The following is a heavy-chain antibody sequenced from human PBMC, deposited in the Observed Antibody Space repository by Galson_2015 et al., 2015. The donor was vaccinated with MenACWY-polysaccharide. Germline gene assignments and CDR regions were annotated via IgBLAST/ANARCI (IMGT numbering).Heavy chain of an antibody. CDR1: GTSFRSYA. CDR2: ASYDGNSQ. CDR3: ARDGCSSTNCHDYYNYYMDV. V-gene: IGHV3-30*04. Sequence: SLRLSCAVSGTSFRSYAMHWVRQAPGKGLEWVAVASYDGNSQKYAEAVKGRFTISRDNSKKTVYLQMNSLRPEDTAIYSCARDGCSSTNCHDYYNYYMDVWGRGTTVIVSS. J-gene: IGHJ6*03. D-gene: IGHD2-2*01.